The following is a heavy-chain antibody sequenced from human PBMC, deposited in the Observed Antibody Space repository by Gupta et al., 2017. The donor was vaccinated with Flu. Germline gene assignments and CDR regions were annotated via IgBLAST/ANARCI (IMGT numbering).Heavy chain of an antibody. J-gene: IGHJ4*02. CDR1: GFMFGDSA. D-gene: IGHD2-21*01. CDR2: IKRKAYGGTT. Sequence: EVQLVESGGGLVQPGRSLRLSCATSGFMFGDSAMSWFRQAPGKGLEWVGFIKRKAYGGTTEYAASVKGRFSISRDDSKSIAYLQMNSLKMEDTAVYFCTRGGEVFDYWGQGTLVTVSS. CDR3: TRGGEVFDY. V-gene: IGHV3-49*03.